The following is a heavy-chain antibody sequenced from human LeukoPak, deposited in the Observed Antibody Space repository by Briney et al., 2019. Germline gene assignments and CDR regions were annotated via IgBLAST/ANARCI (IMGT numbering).Heavy chain of an antibody. J-gene: IGHJ4*02. V-gene: IGHV1-69*05. CDR1: GGTFSSYA. D-gene: IGHD5-24*01. CDR2: IIHISGTA. CDR3: ASASLEMATITSFDY. Sequence: ASVKVSCKASGGTFSSYAISWVRQAPGQGLEWMGWIIHISGTANYAQKFQGRVTITTDESTSTAYMELSSLRSEDTAVYYCASASLEMATITSFDYWGQGTLVTVSS.